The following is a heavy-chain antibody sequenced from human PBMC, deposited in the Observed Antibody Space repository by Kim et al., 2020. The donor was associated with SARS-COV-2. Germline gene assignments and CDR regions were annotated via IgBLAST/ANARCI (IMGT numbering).Heavy chain of an antibody. J-gene: IGHJ3*02. CDR3: ARHKMSTNAFDI. CDR2: IYRDGTT. Sequence: SETLSLTCVLSGDSITSNYWWRWVRQPPGKGLEWTGEIYRDGTTNYNPSLRGRVTISLDKSKNQVSLTLTTVTAVDTAIYYCARHKMSTNAFDIWGQGTTVTVSS. D-gene: IGHD1-1*01. V-gene: IGHV4-4*02. CDR1: GDSITSNYW.